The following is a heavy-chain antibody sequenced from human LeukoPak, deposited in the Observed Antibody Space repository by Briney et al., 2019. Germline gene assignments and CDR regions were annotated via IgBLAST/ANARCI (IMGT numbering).Heavy chain of an antibody. CDR2: INHSGST. V-gene: IGHV4-34*01. J-gene: IGHJ4*02. CDR1: GGSFSGYY. D-gene: IGHD4-17*01. Sequence: SETLSLTCAVYGGSFSGYYWSWIRQPPGKGLEWIGEINHSGSTNYNPSLKSRVTISVDTSKNQFSLKLSSVTAADTAVYYCARSGDGDYEPPFDYWGQGTLVTVSS. CDR3: ARSGDGDYEPPFDY.